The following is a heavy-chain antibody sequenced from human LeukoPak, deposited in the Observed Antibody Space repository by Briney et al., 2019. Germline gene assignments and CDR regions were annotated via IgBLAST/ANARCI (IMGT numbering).Heavy chain of an antibody. J-gene: IGHJ3*02. CDR1: GFTFSIYA. V-gene: IGHV3-23*01. CDR3: AREYGSGKHGAFDI. D-gene: IGHD3-10*01. CDR2: ISGSGGST. Sequence: GGSLRLSCAASGFTFSIYAMSWVRQAPGKGLGWVSAISGSGGSTYYADSVKGRFTISRDNSKNTLYLQMNSLRAEDTAVYYCAREYGSGKHGAFDIWGQGTMVTVSS.